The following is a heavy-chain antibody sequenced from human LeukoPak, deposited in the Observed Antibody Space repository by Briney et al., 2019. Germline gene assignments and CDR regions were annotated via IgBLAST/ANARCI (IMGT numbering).Heavy chain of an antibody. V-gene: IGHV3-7*01. J-gene: IGHJ3*02. D-gene: IGHD3-9*01. CDR1: GFTFSSYW. Sequence: GGSLRLSCAASGFTFSSYWMSWVRQAPGKGLEWVANIKQDGSEKYYVDSVKGRFTIPRDNAKNSLYLQMNSLRAEDTAVYYCARVPPRYFDWLSRDDAFDIWGQGTMVTVSS. CDR3: ARVPPRYFDWLSRDDAFDI. CDR2: IKQDGSEK.